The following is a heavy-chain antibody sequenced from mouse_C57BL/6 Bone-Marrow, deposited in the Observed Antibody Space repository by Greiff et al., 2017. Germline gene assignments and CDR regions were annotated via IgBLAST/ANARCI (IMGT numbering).Heavy chain of an antibody. V-gene: IGHV14-4*01. Sequence: VQLQQSGAELVRPGASVKLSCTASGFNIKDYYMHWVKQRPEQGLEWIGWIDPENGDTESASKFQGKATITADTSSNTAYLPLSSLTSEDTAVYYCALYYGNSYSMDDWGQGTSVTVSS. CDR2: IDPENGDT. CDR3: ALYYGNSYSMDD. D-gene: IGHD2-1*01. J-gene: IGHJ4*01. CDR1: GFNIKDYY.